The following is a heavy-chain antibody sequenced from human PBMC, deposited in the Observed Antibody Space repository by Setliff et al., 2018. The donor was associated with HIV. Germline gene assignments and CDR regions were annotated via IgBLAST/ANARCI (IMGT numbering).Heavy chain of an antibody. Sequence: PGGSLRLSCAASGFSFRSYAVSWVRQAPGKGLEWVSGISGSAGTTYYADSVKGRFTISRDNSKNTLYLQMNSLRAEDTAVYYCAKRTGVVPAAIVYYYMDVWGKGTTVTVSS. CDR1: GFSFRSYA. D-gene: IGHD2-2*01. CDR2: ISGSAGTT. CDR3: AKRTGVVPAAIVYYYMDV. J-gene: IGHJ6*03. V-gene: IGHV3-23*01.